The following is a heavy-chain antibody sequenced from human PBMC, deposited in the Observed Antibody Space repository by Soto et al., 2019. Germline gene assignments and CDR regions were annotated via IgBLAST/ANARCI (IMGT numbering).Heavy chain of an antibody. CDR2: VSGSGGST. V-gene: IGHV3-23*01. Sequence: GGSLRLSCAASGFTFSSYAMSWVRQAPGKGLEWVSAVSGSGGSTYYADSVKGRFTISRDNSKNTLYLQMNSLRAEDTAVYYCAKANIAARRIANLPCFDPWGQGTLVTVSP. D-gene: IGHD6-6*01. CDR1: GFTFSSYA. J-gene: IGHJ5*02. CDR3: AKANIAARRIANLPCFDP.